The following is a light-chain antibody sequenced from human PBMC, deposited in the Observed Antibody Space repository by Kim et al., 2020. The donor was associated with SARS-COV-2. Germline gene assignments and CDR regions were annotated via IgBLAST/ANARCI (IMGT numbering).Light chain of an antibody. CDR1: QDISTE. V-gene: IGKV1-6*01. CDR3: LQDYNYPLT. J-gene: IGKJ5*01. CDR2: GSS. Sequence: AIQMTQSPSSLSASVGDRVTITCRASQDISTELGWYVQKPGKAPELLIFGSSTVQSGVPSRFSGSGSGTDFTLTISSLQPEDFATYYCLQDYNYPLTFGQGTRLEIK.